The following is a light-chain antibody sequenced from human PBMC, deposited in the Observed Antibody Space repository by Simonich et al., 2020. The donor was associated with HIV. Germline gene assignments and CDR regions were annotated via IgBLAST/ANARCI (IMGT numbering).Light chain of an antibody. CDR2: GAS. CDR1: QIIGSN. CDR3: QQYNNWPIT. Sequence: EIVMTQSPATLSVSPGERATLSCRASQIIGSNLAWYQQRPGQPPRLLIYGASTRATGIPARFSGSGSGTEFTLTISSLQSEDFAVYYCQQYNNWPITFGQGTRLEIK. J-gene: IGKJ5*01. V-gene: IGKV3-15*01.